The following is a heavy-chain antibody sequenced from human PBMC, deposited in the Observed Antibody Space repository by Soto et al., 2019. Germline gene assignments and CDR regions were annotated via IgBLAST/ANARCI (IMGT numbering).Heavy chain of an antibody. Sequence: SETLSLTCAVSGGSISSGGYSWSWIRQPPGKGLEWIGYIYHSGSTYYNPSLKSRVTISVDRSKNQFSLKLSSVTAADTAVYYCARLGYGSGIVGAHYYYGMDVWGQGTTVTVSS. CDR2: IYHSGST. CDR1: GGSISSGGYS. CDR3: ARLGYGSGIVGAHYYYGMDV. J-gene: IGHJ6*02. V-gene: IGHV4-30-2*02. D-gene: IGHD3-10*01.